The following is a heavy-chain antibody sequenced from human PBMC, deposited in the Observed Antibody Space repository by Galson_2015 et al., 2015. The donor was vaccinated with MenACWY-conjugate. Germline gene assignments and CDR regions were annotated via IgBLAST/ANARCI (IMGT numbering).Heavy chain of an antibody. V-gene: IGHV1-69*13. CDR1: GGTFSCYG. CDR2: IITIFGAA. D-gene: IGHD6-19*01. CDR3: ESDGHSSTSNQYNWFDP. J-gene: IGHJ5*02. Sequence: SVKACGKASGGTFSCYGISWVRQAPGQGLEWMGEIITIFGAANYAQRFQDRVTMTADESKTTAYMELSSLRSEDTALYYCESDGHSSTSNQYNWFDPWGRGTLVTVSS.